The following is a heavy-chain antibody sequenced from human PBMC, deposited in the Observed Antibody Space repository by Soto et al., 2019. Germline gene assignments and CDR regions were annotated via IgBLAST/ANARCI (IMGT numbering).Heavy chain of an antibody. CDR3: AKEADYGDYVETLEYFQH. J-gene: IGHJ1*01. D-gene: IGHD4-17*01. CDR1: GFTFSSYA. V-gene: IGHV3-23*01. CDR2: ISGSGGST. Sequence: GGSLRLSCAASGFTFSSYAMSWVRQAPGKGLEWVSAISGSGGSTYYADSVKGRFTISRDNSKNTLYLQMNSLRAEDTAVYYCAKEADYGDYVETLEYFQHWGQGTLVTVSS.